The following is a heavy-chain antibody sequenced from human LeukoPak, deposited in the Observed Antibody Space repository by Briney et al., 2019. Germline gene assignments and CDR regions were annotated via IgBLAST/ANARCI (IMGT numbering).Heavy chain of an antibody. V-gene: IGHV4-34*01. Sequence: SETLSLTCAVYVGSFSGYYWSWIRQPPGKGLEWIGEINHSGSTNYNSSLKSRVTISVDTSKNQFSLKLSSVTAADTAVYYCARGYYGSGSHCCHMDVWGRGTTITVS. J-gene: IGHJ6*03. D-gene: IGHD3-10*01. CDR3: ARGYYGSGSHCCHMDV. CDR1: VGSFSGYY. CDR2: INHSGST.